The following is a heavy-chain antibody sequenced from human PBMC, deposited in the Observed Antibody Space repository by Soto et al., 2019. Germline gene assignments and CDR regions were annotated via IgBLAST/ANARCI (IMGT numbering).Heavy chain of an antibody. CDR1: GGSISSYY. V-gene: IGHV4-59*01. CDR3: ARDPFRVTTSSYWYFDL. CDR2: IYYSGST. D-gene: IGHD4-17*01. Sequence: ETLSLTCTVSGGSISSYYWSSIRQPPGKGLEWIGYIYYSGSTNYNPSLKSRVTISVDTSKNQFSLKLSSVTAADTAVYYCARDPFRVTTSSYWYFDLWGRGTLVTVSS. J-gene: IGHJ2*01.